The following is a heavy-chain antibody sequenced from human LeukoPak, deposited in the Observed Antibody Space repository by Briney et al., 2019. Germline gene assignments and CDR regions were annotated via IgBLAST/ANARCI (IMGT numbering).Heavy chain of an antibody. V-gene: IGHV1-2*02. J-gene: IGHJ6*02. Sequence: GASVKVSCKASGYTFTDYYIHWVRQAPGHGLEWMGWINPTNGGTYYAQNLQARVTMTRDTSITTGYMELSRLRSDDTAVYYCASLGATTLSYYGMDVWGQGTTVIVSS. CDR1: GYTFTDYY. D-gene: IGHD1-26*01. CDR2: INPTNGGT. CDR3: ASLGATTLSYYGMDV.